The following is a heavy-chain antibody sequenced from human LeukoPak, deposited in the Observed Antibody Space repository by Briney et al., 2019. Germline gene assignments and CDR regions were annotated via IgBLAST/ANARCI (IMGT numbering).Heavy chain of an antibody. CDR3: GAGRQFVGAFDI. CDR2: ISSGGTTI. Sequence: GGSLRLSCAASGFTFSSYELYWVRQAPGKGLEWVSYISSGGTTIKYSDSVKGQFTISRDDAKKSLYLQMNSLRAEDTAIYYCGAGRQFVGAFDIWGQGTLVTVSS. J-gene: IGHJ3*02. CDR1: GFTFSSYE. V-gene: IGHV3-48*03. D-gene: IGHD3-10*01.